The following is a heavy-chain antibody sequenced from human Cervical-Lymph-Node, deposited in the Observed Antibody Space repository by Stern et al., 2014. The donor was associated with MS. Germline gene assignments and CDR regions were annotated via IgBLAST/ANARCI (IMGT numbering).Heavy chain of an antibody. CDR1: GFTFSSYG. J-gene: IGHJ4*02. Sequence: QVQLVQSGGGVVHPGTSLRLSCAASGFTFSSYGMHWVRQAPGKGLEWVALAWYDGSTAYYTNSVKGRFTISRDNSKNTLSLQMNSLTAEDTAVYYCARGHIPYAYNYLFDYWGQGTLVTVSS. D-gene: IGHD5-24*01. V-gene: IGHV3-33*01. CDR2: AWYDGSTA. CDR3: ARGHIPYAYNYLFDY.